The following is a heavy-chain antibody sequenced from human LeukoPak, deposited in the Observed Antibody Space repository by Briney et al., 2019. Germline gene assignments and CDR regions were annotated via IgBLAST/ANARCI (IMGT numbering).Heavy chain of an antibody. CDR3: ARLGPTLRFLGGSWFDP. V-gene: IGHV4-61*01. D-gene: IGHD3-3*01. J-gene: IGHJ5*02. Sequence: SETLSLTCTVSGGSVSSGNYYWSRIRQPPGKGLDWIGDIYYSGSTNYNPSLKSRVTISVDTSKNQFSLKLSSVTAADTAVYYCARLGPTLRFLGGSWFDPWGQGTLVTVSS. CDR1: GGSVSSGNYY. CDR2: IYYSGST.